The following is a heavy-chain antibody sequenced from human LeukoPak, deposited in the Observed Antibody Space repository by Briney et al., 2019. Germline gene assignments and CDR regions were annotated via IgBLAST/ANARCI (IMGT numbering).Heavy chain of an antibody. CDR3: AKDRSGRYSPVPFDAFDV. J-gene: IGHJ3*01. CDR1: GYIFIGYY. D-gene: IGHD1-26*01. V-gene: IGHV1-2*02. Sequence: ASVKVSCKASGYIFIGYYVHWVRQAPGQGLEWMGWINPNSGGTNFAQKFQGRVTMTRETSINTAYMDLSRLTSDDTAVYYCAKDRSGRYSPVPFDAFDVWGQGTMVTVSS. CDR2: INPNSGGT.